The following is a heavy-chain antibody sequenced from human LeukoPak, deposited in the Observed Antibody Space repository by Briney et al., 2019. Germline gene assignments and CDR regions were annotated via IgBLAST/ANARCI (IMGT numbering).Heavy chain of an antibody. V-gene: IGHV3-74*01. J-gene: IGHJ4*02. D-gene: IGHD3-10*01. CDR3: ARDMGDSAYYFDY. CDR1: GFTFSSYW. CDR2: INSDGSTT. Sequence: PGGSPRLSCAASGFTFSSYWMHWVRQAPGKGLVWVSRINSDGSTTRYADSVKGRFTISRDNAKNTLYLQMNSLRAEDTAVYYCARDMGDSAYYFDYWGQGTLVTVSS.